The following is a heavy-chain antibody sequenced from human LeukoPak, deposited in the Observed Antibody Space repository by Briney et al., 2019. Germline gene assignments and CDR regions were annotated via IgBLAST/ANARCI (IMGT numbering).Heavy chain of an antibody. V-gene: IGHV3-72*01. D-gene: IGHD7-27*01. CDR1: GFTFSDHY. J-gene: IGHJ4*01. CDR3: TKLPRAPGDFAY. Sequence: GGSLRLSCAASGFTFSDHYIDWVRQAPGKGLEWVGRSRDKGNSYTTAYAASVRGRFTISRDDSKNSLYLQMNSLKIEDTAVYYCTKLPRAPGDFAYWGQGTLVPV. CDR2: SRDKGNSYTT.